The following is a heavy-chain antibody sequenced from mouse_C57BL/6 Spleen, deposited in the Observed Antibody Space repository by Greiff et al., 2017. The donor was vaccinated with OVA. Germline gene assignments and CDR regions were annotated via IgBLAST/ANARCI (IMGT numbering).Heavy chain of an antibody. J-gene: IGHJ4*01. CDR3: ASHYGYAMDY. D-gene: IGHD1-1*01. CDR1: GYTFTDYY. CDR2: INPNNGGT. V-gene: IGHV1-26*01. Sequence: VQLQQSGPELVKPGASVKISCKASGYTFTDYYMNWVKQSHGKSLEWIGDINPNNGGTSYNQKFKGKATLTVDKSSSTAYMELRSLTSEDSAVYYCASHYGYAMDYWGQGTSVTVSS.